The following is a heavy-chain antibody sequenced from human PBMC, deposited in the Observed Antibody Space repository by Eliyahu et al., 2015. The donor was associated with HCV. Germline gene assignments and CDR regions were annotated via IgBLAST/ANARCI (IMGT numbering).Heavy chain of an antibody. CDR3: ARDDCGRSSCYGDYYYGMDV. Sequence: GFTFSTYGMHWVRQAPGKGLEWVAVMWYDGSNKYYADSVKGRFTISRDNSKNTLYLEMNSLRAEDTAVYYCARDDCGRSSCYGDYYYGMDVWGQGTTVTVSS. CDR1: GFTFSTYG. CDR2: MWYDGSNK. D-gene: IGHD2-2*01. J-gene: IGHJ6*02. V-gene: IGHV3-33*01.